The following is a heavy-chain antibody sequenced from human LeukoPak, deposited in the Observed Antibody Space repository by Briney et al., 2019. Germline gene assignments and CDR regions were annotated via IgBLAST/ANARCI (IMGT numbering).Heavy chain of an antibody. V-gene: IGHV1-18*01. CDR3: ARTKLKGVTDAFDI. D-gene: IGHD5-18*01. Sequence: GASVKVSCKASGYTFTSYDINWVRQAPGQGLEWMGWISAYNGNTNYAQKLQGRVTMTTDTSTSTAYMELRSLRSDDTAVYYCARTKLKGVTDAFDIWGQGTMVTVSS. CDR2: ISAYNGNT. J-gene: IGHJ3*02. CDR1: GYTFTSYD.